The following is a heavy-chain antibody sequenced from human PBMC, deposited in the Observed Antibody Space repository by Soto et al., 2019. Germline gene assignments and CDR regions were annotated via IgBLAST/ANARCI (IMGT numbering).Heavy chain of an antibody. V-gene: IGHV3-73*01. Sequence: GGSLRLSCAASGFTFSGSAMHWVRQASGKGLEWVGRIRSKANSYGKAYSASVKGRFTISRDDSKNTAYLQMNSLKTEDTAVYYCTRFDSSGYSYYGMDVWGQGTTVTVSS. D-gene: IGHD3-22*01. CDR1: GFTFSGSA. CDR3: TRFDSSGYSYYGMDV. CDR2: IRSKANSYGK. J-gene: IGHJ6*02.